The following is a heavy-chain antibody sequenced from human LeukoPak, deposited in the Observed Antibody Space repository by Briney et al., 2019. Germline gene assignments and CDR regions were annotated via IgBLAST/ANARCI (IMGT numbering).Heavy chain of an antibody. CDR1: LDSTTSNF. D-gene: IGHD6-13*01. CDR3: AGKLIAAAGPWYFDL. CDR2: IHRSGSP. V-gene: IGHV4-4*02. Sequence: SETLSLTCTVSLDSTTSNFWSWVRQPPGKGLEWIGEIHRSGSPNYNPSLQSRVTISIDRSRNQIALELSSVTAADTAVYYCAGKLIAAAGPWYFDLWGRGTLVTVSS. J-gene: IGHJ2*01.